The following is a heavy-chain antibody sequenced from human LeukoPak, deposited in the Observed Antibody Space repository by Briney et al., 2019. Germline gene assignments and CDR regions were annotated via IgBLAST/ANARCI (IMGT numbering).Heavy chain of an antibody. D-gene: IGHD3-22*01. CDR1: GFTFSSYA. Sequence: GGSLRLSCAASGFTFSSYAMSWVRQAPGKGLEWVSAISGSGGSTYYADSVKGRFTISRDNSKNTLYLQMNGLRAEDTAVYYCAKDQESYDSSGYYYMIFDYWGQGTLVTVSS. CDR2: ISGSGGST. V-gene: IGHV3-23*01. J-gene: IGHJ4*02. CDR3: AKDQESYDSSGYYYMIFDY.